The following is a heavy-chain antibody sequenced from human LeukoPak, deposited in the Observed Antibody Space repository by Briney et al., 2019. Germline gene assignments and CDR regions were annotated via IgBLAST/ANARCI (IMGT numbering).Heavy chain of an antibody. CDR1: GGSINSGNYY. J-gene: IGHJ4*02. V-gene: IGHV4-30-4*08. CDR2: IYYSGST. Sequence: PSESLSLTCTVSGGSINSGNYYWSWIRQPPGKGLEWIGHIYYSGSTYYTPSLKSRIAISVDTSKNQFSLVLSSVTAADTAVYYCARLTVYQARGGYFDYWGQGTLVIVSS. CDR3: ARLTVYQARGGYFDY. D-gene: IGHD6-13*01.